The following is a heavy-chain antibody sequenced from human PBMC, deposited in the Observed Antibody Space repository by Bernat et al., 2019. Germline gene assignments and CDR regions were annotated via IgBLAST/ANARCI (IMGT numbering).Heavy chain of an antibody. D-gene: IGHD5-18*01. CDR3: ARLDVDTTDAFDI. Sequence: EVQLVETGGGLIQPGGSLRLSCAASGFTVSSKYMSWVRQAPGKGLEWVSVIYSGGSTYYADSVKGRFTISSDNSKNTLYLQMNSLRAEDTAVYYCARLDVDTTDAFDIWGQGTMVTVSS. V-gene: IGHV3-53*02. J-gene: IGHJ3*02. CDR1: GFTVSSKY. CDR2: IYSGGST.